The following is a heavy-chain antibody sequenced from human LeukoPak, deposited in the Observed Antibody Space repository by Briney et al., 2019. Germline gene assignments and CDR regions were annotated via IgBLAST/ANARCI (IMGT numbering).Heavy chain of an antibody. CDR1: GYTFTSYA. CDR3: ARVLYPLYYFDF. J-gene: IGHJ4*02. Sequence: ASVKVSCKASGYTFTSYAMNWVRQAPGQGLEWMGWINPNSGGTNYAQKFQGRVTMTRDTSISTAYMELSRLRSDDTAVYYCARVLYPLYYFDFWGQGTLVTVSS. CDR2: INPNSGGT. V-gene: IGHV1-2*02. D-gene: IGHD2-2*02.